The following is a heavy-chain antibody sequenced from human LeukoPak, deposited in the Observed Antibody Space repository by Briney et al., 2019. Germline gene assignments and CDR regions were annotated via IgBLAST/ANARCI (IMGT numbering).Heavy chain of an antibody. V-gene: IGHV3-20*04. Sequence: GGSLRLSCAASGFTFGDYGMSWVRQAPGKGLEWVSSINWNGGNTAYADPVKGRFTISRDTAKDSLYLQLNSLRAEDTALYYCARDGGWLQYIDYWGQGTLVTVSS. CDR3: ARDGGWLQYIDY. CDR1: GFTFGDYG. D-gene: IGHD5-24*01. J-gene: IGHJ4*02. CDR2: INWNGGNT.